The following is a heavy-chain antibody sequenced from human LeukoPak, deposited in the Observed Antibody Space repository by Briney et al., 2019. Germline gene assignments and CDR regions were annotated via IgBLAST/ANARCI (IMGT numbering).Heavy chain of an antibody. D-gene: IGHD6-6*01. V-gene: IGHV1-18*01. J-gene: IGHJ4*02. CDR3: ARAPPMSSSSFDY. CDR2: VSTYNGDT. Sequence: GASVKVSCKASGYTFTDYYVTWVRQAPGQGLEWMGWVSTYNGDTNYAQKFQGRVTMTTDTSTGTAYMELRSLRSDDTAVYYCARAPPMSSSSFDYWGQGTLVTVSS. CDR1: GYTFTDYY.